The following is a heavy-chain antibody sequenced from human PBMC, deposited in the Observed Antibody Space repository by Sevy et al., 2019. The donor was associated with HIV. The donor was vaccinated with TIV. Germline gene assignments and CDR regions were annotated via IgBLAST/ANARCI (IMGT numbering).Heavy chain of an antibody. D-gene: IGHD1-20*01. Sequence: SETLSLTCSISGGSITTGPHYWAWIRQSPGKGPEWLGSMYGTVEPNGNTYYNPTLKTRIDMSMDKSNNRFALSLRSVIAADTAVYFCAKSLKAWYDFPAFDHWSQGIPVTVSS. V-gene: IGHV4-39*02. CDR2: MYGTVEPNGNT. CDR3: AKSLKAWYDFPAFDH. J-gene: IGHJ4*02. CDR1: GGSITTGPHY.